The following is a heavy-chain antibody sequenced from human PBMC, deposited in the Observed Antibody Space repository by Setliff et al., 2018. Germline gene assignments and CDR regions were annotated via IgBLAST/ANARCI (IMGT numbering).Heavy chain of an antibody. D-gene: IGHD3-3*01. V-gene: IGHV4-39*07. Sequence: SETLSLTCTISGDSISDISYYWGFIRQSPGKGPEWIGSIYYSGTAYYNPSLKSRVTISVDASKNQFSLKLNSVTAADTAVYYCASGGAGFFTSGRWGQGTLVTVSS. CDR2: IYYSGTA. CDR3: ASGGAGFFTSGR. J-gene: IGHJ4*02. CDR1: GDSISDISYY.